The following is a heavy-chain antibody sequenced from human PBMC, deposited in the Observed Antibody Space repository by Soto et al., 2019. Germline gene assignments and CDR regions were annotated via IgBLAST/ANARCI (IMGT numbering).Heavy chain of an antibody. J-gene: IGHJ4*02. D-gene: IGHD3-10*01. CDR2: IWYDGSKK. V-gene: IGHV3-33*01. CDR3: ARGSDGSGNFLDY. CDR1: GFTFSRYG. Sequence: QVHLVESGGGVVQSGTSLRLSCAASGFTFSRYGMHWVRKAPDKGQEWVAVIWYDGSKKYCADSVKGRFTISRDNDKKTVFLQMNSLRVEDTDVYYCARGSDGSGNFLDYWGQGSLVTVSS.